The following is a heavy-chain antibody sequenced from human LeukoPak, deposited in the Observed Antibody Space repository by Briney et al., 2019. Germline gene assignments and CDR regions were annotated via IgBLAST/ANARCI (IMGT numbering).Heavy chain of an antibody. D-gene: IGHD6-19*01. CDR2: IYPGDSDT. V-gene: IGHV5-51*01. CDR1: GYSFPCYW. J-gene: IGHJ4*02. CDR3: ARRARSSGCYEVGYFDY. Sequence: GEALKTYWKGSGYSFPCYWIGWVRQTPGKGLGWMGIIYPGDSDTRYSPSCQGQVTISADKSISTAYLQWSSLKASDTAMYYCARRARSSGCYEVGYFDYWGQGTLVTVSS.